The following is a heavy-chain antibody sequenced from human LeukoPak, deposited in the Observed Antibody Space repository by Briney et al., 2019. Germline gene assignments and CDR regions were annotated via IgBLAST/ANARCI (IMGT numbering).Heavy chain of an antibody. CDR1: GFTFSSYA. V-gene: IGHV3-64*01. CDR3: AREGYTVTYFYFDY. J-gene: IGHJ4*02. CDR2: ISSNGGST. D-gene: IGHD4-11*01. Sequence: PGGSLRLSCAASGFTFSSYAMHWVRQAPGKGLEYVSAISSNGGSTYYANSVKGRFTISRDNSKNTLYLQMGSLRAEDMAVYYCAREGYTVTYFYFDYWGRGTLVTVSS.